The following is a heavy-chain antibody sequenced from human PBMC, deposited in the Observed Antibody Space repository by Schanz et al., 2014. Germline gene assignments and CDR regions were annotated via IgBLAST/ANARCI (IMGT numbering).Heavy chain of an antibody. CDR1: GYTFTSYY. V-gene: IGHV1-46*01. J-gene: IGHJ4*02. CDR2: INPSGGST. Sequence: QVQLVQSGAEVKKPGASVKVSCEASGYTFTSYYIHWFRQAPGQGLEWMGIINPSGGSTSYAQKFQTRVTLTRDTSAGTAYLGLTRLRFEDTAVYYCARGSLAGYVALLMAANDYWGQGTLLTVSS. D-gene: IGHD2-15*01. CDR3: ARGSLAGYVALLMAANDY.